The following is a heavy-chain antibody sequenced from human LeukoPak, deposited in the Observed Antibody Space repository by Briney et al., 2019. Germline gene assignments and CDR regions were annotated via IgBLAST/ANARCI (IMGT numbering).Heavy chain of an antibody. J-gene: IGHJ1*01. V-gene: IGHV5-51*01. CDR1: GYSFSSYW. CDR2: IYPGDSDT. CDR3: ARHAFHSDSFQH. Sequence: GESLKISCQGSGYSFSSYWIAWVRQMPGKGLEWMGIIYPGDSDTRYSPSFQGQVTISTDKSISTAYLQWSSLKASDTAMYYCARHAFHSDSFQHWGQGTLVTVSS. D-gene: IGHD6-13*01.